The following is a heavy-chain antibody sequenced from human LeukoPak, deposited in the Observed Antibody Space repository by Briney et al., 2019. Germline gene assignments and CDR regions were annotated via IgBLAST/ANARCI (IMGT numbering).Heavy chain of an antibody. J-gene: IGHJ6*03. CDR3: ARERNDCYGSSGCVGDSYMDV. D-gene: IGHD3-22*01. CDR2: INTNTGNP. CDR1: GYTFTSYA. V-gene: IGHV7-4-1*02. Sequence: ASVKVSCKASGYTFTSYAMNWVRQAPGQGLEWMGWINTNTGNPTYAQGFTGRFVFSLDTSVGTAYLQISSLKADDTAVYYCARERNDCYGSSGCVGDSYMDVWGKGTTVTVSS.